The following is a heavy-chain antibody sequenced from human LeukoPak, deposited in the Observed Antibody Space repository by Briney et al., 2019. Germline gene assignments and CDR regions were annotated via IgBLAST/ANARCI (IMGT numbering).Heavy chain of an antibody. CDR1: GYSISSGYY. Sequence: SETLSLTCTVSGYSISSGYYWGWIRPPPGKGLEWIGSIYGSGNTYYNPSLKSRVTISVDASKNQFSLKLSSVTAADTAVYFCARDRSATAPPYYYYYMDVWGKGTTVTVSS. CDR3: ARDRSATAPPYYYYYMDV. J-gene: IGHJ6*03. V-gene: IGHV4-38-2*02. CDR2: IYGSGNT.